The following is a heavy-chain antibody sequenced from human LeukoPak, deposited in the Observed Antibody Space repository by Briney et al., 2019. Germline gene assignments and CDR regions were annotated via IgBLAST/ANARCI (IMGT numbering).Heavy chain of an antibody. J-gene: IGHJ5*02. CDR1: GYTFTSYD. Sequence: GASVKVSCKASGYTFTSYDINWVRQATGQGLEWMGWMNPNSGNTGYAQKFQGRVTMTRNTSISTAYMELSSLRSEDTTVYYCARDYCSSTSCSFINWFDPWGQGTLVTVSS. V-gene: IGHV1-8*01. CDR2: MNPNSGNT. CDR3: ARDYCSSTSCSFINWFDP. D-gene: IGHD2-2*01.